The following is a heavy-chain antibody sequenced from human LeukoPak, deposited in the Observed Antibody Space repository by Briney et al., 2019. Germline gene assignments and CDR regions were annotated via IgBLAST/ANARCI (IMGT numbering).Heavy chain of an antibody. D-gene: IGHD3-10*01. J-gene: IGHJ5*02. CDR3: ARGPTAVSAGS. V-gene: IGHV3-53*01. Sequence: PGGSLRLSCAASGFTVSSSYMSWVRQAPGKGLEWVSIIYSGGTTYYADSVRGRFTISRDTSKNTLYLQMNSLRAEDTALYYCARGPTAVSAGSWGQGTLVTVSS. CDR1: GFTVSSSY. CDR2: IYSGGTT.